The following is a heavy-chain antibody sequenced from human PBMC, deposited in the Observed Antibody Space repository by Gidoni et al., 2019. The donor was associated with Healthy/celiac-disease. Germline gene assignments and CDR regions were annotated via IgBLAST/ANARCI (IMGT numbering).Heavy chain of an antibody. J-gene: IGHJ4*02. CDR3: ARRLVSTVRGVIRRYYFDY. CDR2: IYYSGST. V-gene: IGHV4-39*01. CDR1: GGSISSSSYY. Sequence: QLQLQESGPGLVKPSETLSLTCTVSGGSISSSSYYWGWIRQPPGKGLEWIGSIYYSGSTYYNPSLKSRVTISVDTSKNQFSLKLSSVTAADTAVYYCARRLVSTVRGVIRRYYFDYWGQGTLVTVSS. D-gene: IGHD3-10*01.